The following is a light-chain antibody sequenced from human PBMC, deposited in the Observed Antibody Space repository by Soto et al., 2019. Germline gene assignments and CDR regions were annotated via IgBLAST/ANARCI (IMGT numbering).Light chain of an antibody. CDR3: QLYNSYSRT. Sequence: DIQMAQSPSTLSASVGDRVTITCRASQSISSWLAWYQQKPGKAPKLLISDASNLESGVPSRFSGSGSGTEFTLTISSLQPDDFATYYCQLYNSYSRTFGQGTKVDIK. CDR1: QSISSW. V-gene: IGKV1-5*01. J-gene: IGKJ1*01. CDR2: DAS.